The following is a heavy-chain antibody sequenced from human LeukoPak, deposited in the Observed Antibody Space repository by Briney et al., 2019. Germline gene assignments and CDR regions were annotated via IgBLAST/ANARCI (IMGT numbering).Heavy chain of an antibody. V-gene: IGHV5-51*01. CDR3: ARQVVNMVRGVIVDYYGMDV. CDR2: IYPGDSDT. J-gene: IGHJ6*04. D-gene: IGHD3-10*01. Sequence: GESLKISCKGSGYSFTSYWIGWVRQMPGKGLEWMGIIYPGDSDTRYSPSFQGQVTISADKSISTAYLQWSSLKASDTAMYYCARQVVNMVRGVIVDYYGMDVWGKGTTVTVSS. CDR1: GYSFTSYW.